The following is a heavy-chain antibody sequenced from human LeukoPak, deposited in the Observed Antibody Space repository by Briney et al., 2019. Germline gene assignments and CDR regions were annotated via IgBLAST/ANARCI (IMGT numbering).Heavy chain of an antibody. CDR1: GYTFTSYG. Sequence: ASVTVSCKASGYTFTSYGISWVRQAPGQGLEWMGWMSPNSGDTGYAQKFQGRVTMTRDTSISTAFMELTSLRSEDTAVYYCARGPPNWGFDFWGQGALVTVSS. D-gene: IGHD7-27*01. CDR2: MSPNSGDT. CDR3: ARGPPNWGFDF. J-gene: IGHJ4*02. V-gene: IGHV1-8*02.